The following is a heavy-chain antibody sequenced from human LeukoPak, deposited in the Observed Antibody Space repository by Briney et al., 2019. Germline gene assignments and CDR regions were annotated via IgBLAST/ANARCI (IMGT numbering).Heavy chain of an antibody. CDR3: ARAYRIAVAGTGVDY. D-gene: IGHD6-19*01. CDR1: GYTFTSYY. V-gene: IGHV1-46*01. J-gene: IGHJ4*02. Sequence: GSVKVSCKVSGYTFTSYYMHWVRQAPGQGLEWMGIINPSGGSTCYAQKFQGRVTMTRDTSTSTVYMELSSLRSEDTAVYYCARAYRIAVAGTGVDYWGQGTLVTVSS. CDR2: INPSGGST.